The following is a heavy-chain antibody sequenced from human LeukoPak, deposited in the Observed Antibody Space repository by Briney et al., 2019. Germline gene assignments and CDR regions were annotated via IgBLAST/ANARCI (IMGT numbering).Heavy chain of an antibody. D-gene: IGHD3-22*01. Sequence: SVKVSCKASGGTFISSPIAWVRQAPGQGLEWMGGIIPIFPTTNYAQKFQGRVTITRNTSISTAYMELSSLRSEDTAVYYCARGYYYYDSSGPDAFDIWGQGTMVTVSS. CDR2: IIPIFPTT. J-gene: IGHJ3*02. CDR3: ARGYYYYDSSGPDAFDI. V-gene: IGHV1-69*05. CDR1: GGTFISSP.